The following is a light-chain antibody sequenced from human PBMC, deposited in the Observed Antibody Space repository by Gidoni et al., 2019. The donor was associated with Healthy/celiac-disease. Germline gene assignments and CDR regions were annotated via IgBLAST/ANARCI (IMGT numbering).Light chain of an antibody. CDR2: AAS. J-gene: IGKJ4*01. CDR3: QQSYSTPLT. V-gene: IGKV1-39*01. Sequence: DLQMTQSPSSLSASVGDRVTITCRASQSISSYLPWYQQKPGKAPKLLIYAASRWQSGIPSRFSGSGSGTDFTLTISSLQPEDFATYYCQQSYSTPLTFGGGTKVEIK. CDR1: QSISSY.